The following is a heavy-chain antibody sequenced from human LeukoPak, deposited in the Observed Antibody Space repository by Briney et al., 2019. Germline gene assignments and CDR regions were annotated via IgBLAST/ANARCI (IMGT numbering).Heavy chain of an antibody. V-gene: IGHV3-30*18. CDR2: ISYDGSNK. J-gene: IGHJ6*02. CDR1: GFTFSSYG. D-gene: IGHD1-26*01. Sequence: GRSLRLSCAASGFTFSSYGMHWVRQAPGKGLEWVAVISYDGSNKYYADSMKGRFTISRDNSKNTLYLQMNSLRAEDTAVYYCAKDRVKVGATRQYGMDVWGQGTTVTVSS. CDR3: AKDRVKVGATRQYGMDV.